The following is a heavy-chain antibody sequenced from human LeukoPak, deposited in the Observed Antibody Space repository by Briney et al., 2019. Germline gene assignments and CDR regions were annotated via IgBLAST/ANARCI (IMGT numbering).Heavy chain of an antibody. CDR2: IKQDGSET. J-gene: IGHJ4*02. CDR3: ARDNGDYHTRGSLFVF. CDR1: GFIFSGYW. V-gene: IGHV3-7*03. D-gene: IGHD3-22*01. Sequence: GGSLRLSCAASGFIFSGYWMSWVHQVPRKGLEWVANIKQDGSETYYVDSVKGRFTISRDNAKNSLYLQMNSLRGEDTAVYYCARDNGDYHTRGSLFVFGSQGTLVTVSS.